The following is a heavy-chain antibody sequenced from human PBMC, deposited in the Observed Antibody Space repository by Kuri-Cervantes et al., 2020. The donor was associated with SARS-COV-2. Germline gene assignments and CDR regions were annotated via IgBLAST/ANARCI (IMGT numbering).Heavy chain of an antibody. CDR3: SRTYYDILTGYCPFDY. J-gene: IGHJ4*02. D-gene: IGHD3-9*01. CDR1: GFTFSSYS. Sequence: GESLKISCAASGFTFSSYSMNWVRQAPGKGLEWVSYISSSSSTIYYADSVKGRFTISRDNAKNSLYLQMSSLRDEDTAVYHWSRTYYDILTGYCPFDYWGQGTLVTVSS. CDR2: ISSSSSTI. V-gene: IGHV3-48*02.